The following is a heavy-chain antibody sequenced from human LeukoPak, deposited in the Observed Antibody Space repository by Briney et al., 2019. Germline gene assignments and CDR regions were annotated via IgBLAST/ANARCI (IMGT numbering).Heavy chain of an antibody. D-gene: IGHD3-16*01. CDR2: ISWNSGSI. V-gene: IGHV3-9*03. CDR3: EKDNAWDHPGGGIDY. CDR1: GFTFDDYA. Sequence: PGGSLRLSCAASGFTFDDYAMHWVRQAPGKGLEWVSGISWNSGSIGYADSVKGRFTISRDNAKNSLYLQMNSLRAEVMALYYCEKDNAWDHPGGGIDYWGQGTLVTVSS. J-gene: IGHJ4*02.